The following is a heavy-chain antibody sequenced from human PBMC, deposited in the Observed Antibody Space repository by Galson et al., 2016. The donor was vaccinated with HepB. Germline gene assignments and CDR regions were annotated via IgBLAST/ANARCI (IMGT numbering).Heavy chain of an antibody. D-gene: IGHD7-27*01. Sequence: SLRLSCAASGFTFSSYSMNWVRQAPGKGLEWVSSISGSSSYIHYADSVKGRFTISRDNGKNSLYLQMNSPRVEDTAVYYCATSLGRHAFDIWGQGTMVTVSS. CDR3: ATSLGRHAFDI. CDR2: ISGSSSYI. V-gene: IGHV3-21*01. CDR1: GFTFSSYS. J-gene: IGHJ3*02.